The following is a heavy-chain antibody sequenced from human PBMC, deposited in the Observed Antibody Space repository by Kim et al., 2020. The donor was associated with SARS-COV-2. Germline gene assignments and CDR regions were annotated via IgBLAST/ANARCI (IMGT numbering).Heavy chain of an antibody. CDR2: INPNSGGT. Sequence: ASVKVSCKASGYTFTGYYMHWVRQAPGQGLEWMGRINPNSGGTNYAQKFQGRVTMTRDTSISTAYMELSRLRSDDTAVYYCARERAAAGRNFDYWGQGTLVTVSS. V-gene: IGHV1-2*06. J-gene: IGHJ4*02. CDR3: ARERAAAGRNFDY. D-gene: IGHD6-13*01. CDR1: GYTFTGYY.